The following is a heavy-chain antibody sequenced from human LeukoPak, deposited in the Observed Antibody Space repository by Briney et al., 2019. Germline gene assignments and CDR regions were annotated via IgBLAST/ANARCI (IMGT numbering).Heavy chain of an antibody. D-gene: IGHD1-26*01. CDR2: LYYRGGT. Sequence: PSQTLSLTCTDSGGSISSGDHYWSWIRQPPGKGLEWRGHLYYRGGTNYNPSHKSRFSISVDTSKNQFSLKLTSVTAADTAVYYCARRGGSGRAFDYWGQGTLVTVSS. CDR1: GGSISSGDHY. J-gene: IGHJ4*02. CDR3: ARRGGSGRAFDY. V-gene: IGHV4-30-4*01.